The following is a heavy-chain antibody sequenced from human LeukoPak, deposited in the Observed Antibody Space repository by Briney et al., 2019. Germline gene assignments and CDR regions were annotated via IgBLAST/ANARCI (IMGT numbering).Heavy chain of an antibody. CDR1: GFTFSSYG. V-gene: IGHV3-30*18. Sequence: GGSLRLSCAASGFTFSSYGMHWVRQAPGKGLEWVAVISYDGSNKYYADSVKGRFIISRDNSKNTLYLQMNSLRAEDTAVYYCAKGTDSGSDYWGQGTLVTVSS. CDR3: AKGTDSGSDY. CDR2: ISYDGSNK. D-gene: IGHD1-26*01. J-gene: IGHJ4*02.